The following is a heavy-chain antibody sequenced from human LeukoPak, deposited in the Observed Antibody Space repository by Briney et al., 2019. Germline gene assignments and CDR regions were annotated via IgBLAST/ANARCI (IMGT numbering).Heavy chain of an antibody. D-gene: IGHD5-18*01. Sequence: PPGGSLRLSCAVSGLTFSSSWMDWVRQAPGKGLEWVASISPDGNKKYSADSVKGRFTISRDNAENSLYLQMNSLRVEDTAFYYCARDLAYSRLDYWGQGMLVTVSS. V-gene: IGHV3-7*01. CDR2: ISPDGNKK. CDR1: GLTFSSSW. CDR3: ARDLAYSRLDY. J-gene: IGHJ4*02.